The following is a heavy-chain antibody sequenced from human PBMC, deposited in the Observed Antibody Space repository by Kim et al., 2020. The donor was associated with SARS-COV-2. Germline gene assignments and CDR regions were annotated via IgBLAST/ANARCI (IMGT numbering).Heavy chain of an antibody. J-gene: IGHJ4*02. Sequence: GGSLRLSCTASGFTFSSYAMSWVRQAPGMGLEWVSSISGSGSNKYYSDSLKGRLTISRDNSKNTLYLEMHSLKVEDTAFYYCTKEAALFSDVWGPGTLVTVSA. CDR3: TKEAALFSDV. V-gene: IGHV3-23*01. D-gene: IGHD6-25*01. CDR1: GFTFSSYA. CDR2: ISGSGSNK.